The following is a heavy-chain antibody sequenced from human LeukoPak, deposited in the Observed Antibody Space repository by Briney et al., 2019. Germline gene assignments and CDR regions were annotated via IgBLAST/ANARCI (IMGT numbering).Heavy chain of an antibody. J-gene: IGHJ4*02. V-gene: IGHV3-30*03. CDR2: ISYDGSNK. CDR3: ARLWSNWNLDY. CDR1: GFTFSSYG. D-gene: IGHD1-1*01. Sequence: PGGSLRLSCAASGFTFSSYGMHWVRQAPGKGLEWVAVISYDGSNKYYADSVKGRFTISRDNSKNMLYLQMNSLRAEDTAVYYCARLWSNWNLDYWGQGTLVSVSS.